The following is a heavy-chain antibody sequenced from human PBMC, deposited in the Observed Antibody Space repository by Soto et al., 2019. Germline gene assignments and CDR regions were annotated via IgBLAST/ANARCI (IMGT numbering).Heavy chain of an antibody. CDR2: IFYTGIT. CDR3: ARGGYDFSGLHFADGFDF. CDR1: SGSLSSHF. V-gene: IGHV4-59*03. Sequence: SETLSLTCRVSSGSLSSHFWAWIRQSPGKGLEWLGYIFYTGITNYNPSLQSRVTISVDTSKDQFSLRLNSVTAADTAVYYCARGGYDFSGLHFADGFDFRGQGIPVTLSS. D-gene: IGHD3-22*01. J-gene: IGHJ4*02.